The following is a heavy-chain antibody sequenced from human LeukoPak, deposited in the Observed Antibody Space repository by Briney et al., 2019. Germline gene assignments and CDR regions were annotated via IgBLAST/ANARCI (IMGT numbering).Heavy chain of an antibody. CDR3: ARASGWVHSGSSTGGFDY. CDR2: IIPIFGTA. V-gene: IGHV1-69*15. D-gene: IGHD1-26*01. J-gene: IGHJ4*02. CDR1: GGTFSSYA. Sequence: ASVKVSCKASGGTFSSYAISWVRQAPGQGLEWMGRIIPIFGTANYAQRFQGRVTITPDESTSTAYMELSSLRSEDTAVYYCARASGWVHSGSSTGGFDYWGQGTLVTVSS.